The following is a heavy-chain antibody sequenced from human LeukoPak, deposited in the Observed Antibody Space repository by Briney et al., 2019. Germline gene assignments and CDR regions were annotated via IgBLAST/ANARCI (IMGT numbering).Heavy chain of an antibody. V-gene: IGHV4-34*01. D-gene: IGHD2-15*01. CDR2: INHSGTT. Sequence: PSETLSLTCAVYGGSFTGYYWSWIRQPPGKGLEWIGEINHSGTTNYNPSLKSRVTISVDTSKNQFSLKLSSVTAADTAVYYCARDDPGSCSGGSCYPESDYWGQGTLVTVSS. J-gene: IGHJ4*02. CDR1: GGSFTGYY. CDR3: ARDDPGSCSGGSCYPESDY.